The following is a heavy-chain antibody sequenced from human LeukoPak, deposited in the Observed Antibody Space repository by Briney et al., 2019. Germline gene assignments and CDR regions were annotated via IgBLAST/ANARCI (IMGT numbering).Heavy chain of an antibody. CDR2: IYYSGST. CDR3: ARWGGGSYLMTSNDAFDI. Sequence: SETLSLTCTVSGGSISSSSYYWGWIRQPPGKGLEWIGSIYYSGSTYYNPSLKSRVTISVDTSKNQFSLKLSSVTAADTAVYYCARWGGGSYLMTSNDAFDIWGQGTMVTVSS. D-gene: IGHD1-26*01. V-gene: IGHV4-39*07. J-gene: IGHJ3*02. CDR1: GGSISSSSYY.